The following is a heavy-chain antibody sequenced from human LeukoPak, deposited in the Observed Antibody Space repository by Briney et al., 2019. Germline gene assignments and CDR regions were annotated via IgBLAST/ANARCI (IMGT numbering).Heavy chain of an antibody. Sequence: GGSLRLSCVGAGFTFSNYAMTWVRQAPGKGLGWVSGISGSGDRTYCADSVKGHFTISRDNSKNTLYLQMNSLTDDDSAVYYCAKDRIPVAGRQDIWDYWGQGTLVTVSS. J-gene: IGHJ4*02. CDR1: GFTFSNYA. V-gene: IGHV3-23*01. CDR2: ISGSGDRT. D-gene: IGHD6-19*01. CDR3: AKDRIPVAGRQDIWDY.